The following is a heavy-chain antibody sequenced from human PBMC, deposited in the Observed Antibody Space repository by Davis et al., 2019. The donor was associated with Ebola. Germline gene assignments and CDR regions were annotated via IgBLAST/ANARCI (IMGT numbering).Heavy chain of an antibody. CDR3: ASSSAPVG. CDR1: AFTFSSHS. Sequence: GGSLRPSCPASAFTFSSHSMNWVRQAPGKGLEWVSYISSSITIYYADSVKGRFTISRDNSKNTLYLQMNTLRAEDTAVYYCASSSAPVGWGQGTLVTVSS. CDR2: ISSSITI. J-gene: IGHJ4*02. V-gene: IGHV3-48*01. D-gene: IGHD6-6*01.